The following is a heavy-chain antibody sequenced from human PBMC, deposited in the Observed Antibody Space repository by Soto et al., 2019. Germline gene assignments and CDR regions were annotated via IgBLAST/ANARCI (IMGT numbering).Heavy chain of an antibody. J-gene: IGHJ3*02. D-gene: IGHD1-26*01. V-gene: IGHV3-21*01. CDR3: VKDRMNHNSVWDPFDI. CDR2: ISSNSAYI. Sequence: GGSLRLSCAASGFTFRSFTMNWVRQAPGKGLEWVSTISSNSAYIYYTDALRGRFTISRDNAKNSLHLQMNSLRAEDTAVYYCVKDRMNHNSVWDPFDIWGQGTMVTVSS. CDR1: GFTFRSFT.